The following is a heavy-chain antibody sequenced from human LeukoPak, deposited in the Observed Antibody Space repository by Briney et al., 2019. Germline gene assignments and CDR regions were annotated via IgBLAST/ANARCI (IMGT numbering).Heavy chain of an antibody. Sequence: ASVKVSCKASGYTFTSYGISWVRQAPGQGLEWMGWISAYNGNTNYAQKLQGRVTMTTDSSTSTAYMELSSLRSEDTAVYYCATVVPAAGYWGQGTLVTVSS. CDR2: ISAYNGNT. CDR3: ATVVPAAGY. V-gene: IGHV1-18*01. J-gene: IGHJ4*02. CDR1: GYTFTSYG. D-gene: IGHD2-2*01.